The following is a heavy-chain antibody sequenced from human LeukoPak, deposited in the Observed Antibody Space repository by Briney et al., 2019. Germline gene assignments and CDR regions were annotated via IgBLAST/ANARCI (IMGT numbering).Heavy chain of an antibody. V-gene: IGHV1-58*02. CDR2: IVVGSGNT. CDR1: GFTFTSSA. Sequence: SLRVSRKASGFTFTSSAMQWVRQARGQRLEWIGWIVVGSGNTNYAQKFQERVTITRDMSTSTAYVELSSLRSEDTAVYYCAAVPGYYYDTSGLGYWGQGTLVTVSA. D-gene: IGHD3-22*01. CDR3: AAVPGYYYDTSGLGY. J-gene: IGHJ4*02.